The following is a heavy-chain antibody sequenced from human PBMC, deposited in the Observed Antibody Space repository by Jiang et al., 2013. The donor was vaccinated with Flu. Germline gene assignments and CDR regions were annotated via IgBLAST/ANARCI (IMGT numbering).Heavy chain of an antibody. CDR1: GGSFSSNTYY. J-gene: IGHJ4*02. CDR2: IYYSGST. CDR3: ANGGGRRVDY. Sequence: GLVKPSETLSLTCTVSGGSFSSNTYYWGWIRQPPGKGLEWIGSIYYSGSTYYSPSLKSRVTISVDTSKKQFSLKLSSVTAADTAVYYCANGGGRRVDYWGQGKLVTVSS. V-gene: IGHV4-39*01. D-gene: IGHD2-15*01.